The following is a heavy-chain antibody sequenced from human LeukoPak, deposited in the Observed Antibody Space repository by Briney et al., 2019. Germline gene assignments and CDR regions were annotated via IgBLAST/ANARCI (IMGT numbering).Heavy chain of an antibody. D-gene: IGHD6-6*01. CDR3: GRVGGRSKAAKGDAFDI. CDR1: GFTFSSYS. Sequence: GGSLRLSCAASGFTFSSYSMNWVRQAPGRGLEWVSSISSGSTYMYYADSVKGRFTISRDNAQNSMYLQMNSLSAEDTAVYYCGRVGGRSKAAKGDAFDIWGQGTMVVVSS. V-gene: IGHV3-21*01. CDR2: ISSGSTYM. J-gene: IGHJ3*02.